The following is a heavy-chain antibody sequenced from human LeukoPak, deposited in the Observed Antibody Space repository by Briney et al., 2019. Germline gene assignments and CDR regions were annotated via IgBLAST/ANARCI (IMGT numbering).Heavy chain of an antibody. D-gene: IGHD6-19*01. CDR2: IYSDWST. CDR3: ARDSSGWPSLDH. J-gene: IGHJ4*02. Sequence: SETLSLTCTVSGDSIGGYYWTWIRQPADKGLEWIGRIYSDWSTSYNPSIKSRITMSLDTSKNQFSLKLNSMTAADTAVYYCARDSSGWPSLDHWGQGTLVTVSS. V-gene: IGHV4-4*07. CDR1: GDSIGGYY.